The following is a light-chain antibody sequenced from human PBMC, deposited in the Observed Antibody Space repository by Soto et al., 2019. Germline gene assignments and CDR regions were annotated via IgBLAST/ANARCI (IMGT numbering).Light chain of an antibody. J-gene: IGLJ3*02. CDR2: EFN. CDR1: SSDVVGYKY. Sequence: QSALTQPASVSGSPGQSITISCTGTSSDVVGYKYVSWYQQHPGKAPKLMIYEFNNRPSGVSSRFSGSKSGNTASLTISGLQAEDEADYYCSSYTANTTLVFGGGTKLTVL. V-gene: IGLV2-14*01. CDR3: SSYTANTTLV.